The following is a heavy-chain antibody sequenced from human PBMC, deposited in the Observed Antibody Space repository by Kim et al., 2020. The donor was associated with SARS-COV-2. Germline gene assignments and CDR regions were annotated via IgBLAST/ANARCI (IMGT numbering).Heavy chain of an antibody. V-gene: IGHV3-11*04. Sequence: GGSLRLSCAASGFTFSDYYMSWIRQAPGKGLEWVSYISSSGSTIYYADSVKGRFTISRDNAKNSLYLQMNSLRAEDTAVYYCARDPWGGPPAAMMGGNYYYYYGMDVWGQGTTVTVSS. CDR3: ARDPWGGPPAAMMGGNYYYYYGMDV. D-gene: IGHD2-2*01. J-gene: IGHJ6*02. CDR2: ISSSGSTI. CDR1: GFTFSDYY.